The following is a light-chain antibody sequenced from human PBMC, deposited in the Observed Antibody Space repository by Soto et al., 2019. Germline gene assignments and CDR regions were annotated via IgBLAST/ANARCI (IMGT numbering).Light chain of an antibody. J-gene: IGLJ1*01. CDR1: SSDVGGYNY. CDR2: DVS. CDR3: SSYTSSSTLLYV. V-gene: IGLV2-14*01. Sequence: QSALTQPASVSGSPGQSITISCTGTSSDVGGYNYVSWYQQHPDKAPKLMIYDVSNRPSGVSNRFSGSKSGNTASLTISGLQAEDEADYYCSSYTSSSTLLYVFGTGTKV.